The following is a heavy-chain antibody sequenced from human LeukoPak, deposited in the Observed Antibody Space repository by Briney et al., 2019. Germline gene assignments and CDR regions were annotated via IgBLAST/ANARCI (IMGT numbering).Heavy chain of an antibody. Sequence: SETLSLTCTVSDGSINSFYWSWIRQPPGKGLEWIGYIYYSGSTNYNPSLKSRVTISVDTSKNQFSLNLNSVTAADTAVYYCARSLSSGWFPFDYWGQGTLVTVSS. CDR3: ARSLSSGWFPFDY. V-gene: IGHV4-59*01. CDR1: DGSINSFY. D-gene: IGHD6-19*01. CDR2: IYYSGST. J-gene: IGHJ4*02.